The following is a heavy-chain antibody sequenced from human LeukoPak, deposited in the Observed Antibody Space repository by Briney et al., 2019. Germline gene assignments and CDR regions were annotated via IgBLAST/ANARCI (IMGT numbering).Heavy chain of an antibody. Sequence: ASVKVSCKASGYTFTSYGISWVRQAPGQGLEWMGCISAYNGNTNYAQKLQGRVTMTTDTSTSTAYMELRSLRSDDTAVYYCARDNYYDSSGYYRPARYFQHWGQGTLVTVSS. CDR2: ISAYNGNT. CDR1: GYTFTSYG. V-gene: IGHV1-18*01. D-gene: IGHD3-22*01. J-gene: IGHJ1*01. CDR3: ARDNYYDSSGYYRPARYFQH.